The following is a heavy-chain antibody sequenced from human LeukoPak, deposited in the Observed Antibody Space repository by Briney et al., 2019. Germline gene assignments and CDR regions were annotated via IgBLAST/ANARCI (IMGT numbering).Heavy chain of an antibody. D-gene: IGHD1-26*01. CDR3: AKVFRSGSYLSD. CDR1: KFTFYSYG. CDR2: ISYDGSNK. J-gene: IGHJ4*02. V-gene: IGHV3-30*18. Sequence: GRSLTLSCAASKFTFYSYGIHRVRQAPGKGLEWVAVISYDGSNKYYADSVKGRFTISRDNSKNTLYLQMNSLRAEDTAVYYCAKVFRSGSYLSDWGQGTLVTVSS.